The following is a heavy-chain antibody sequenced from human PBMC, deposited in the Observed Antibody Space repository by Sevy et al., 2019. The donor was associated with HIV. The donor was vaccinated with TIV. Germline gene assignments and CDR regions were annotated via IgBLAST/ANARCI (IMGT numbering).Heavy chain of an antibody. J-gene: IGHJ5*02. V-gene: IGHV4-31*03. Sequence: SETLSLTCTVSGGSISSGGYYWSWIRQHPGKGLEWIGYIYYSGSTYYNPSLKSRVTISVDTSKNQFSLKLSSVTAADTAVYYCARGGYCSSTSCYKWFDPWGQGTLVTVSS. D-gene: IGHD2-2*02. CDR3: ARGGYCSSTSCYKWFDP. CDR2: IYYSGST. CDR1: GGSISSGGYY.